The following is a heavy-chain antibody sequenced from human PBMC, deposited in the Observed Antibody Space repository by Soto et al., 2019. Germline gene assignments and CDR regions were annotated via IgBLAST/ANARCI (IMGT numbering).Heavy chain of an antibody. CDR1: GYSFTSYW. V-gene: IGHV5-51*01. CDR3: ARGQQAAIGDYYYHGLDV. J-gene: IGHJ6*02. D-gene: IGHD3-10*01. Sequence: GESLKISYKGSGYSFTSYWIGWVRQMTGKGLEWMGIIYPGDSDTRYSPSFQGQVTISADKSTSTAYLQWSSLKASDTAIYYCARGQQAAIGDYYYHGLDVWGQGTSVTVSS. CDR2: IYPGDSDT.